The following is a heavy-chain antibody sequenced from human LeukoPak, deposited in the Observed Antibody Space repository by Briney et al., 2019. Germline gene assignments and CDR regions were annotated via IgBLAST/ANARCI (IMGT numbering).Heavy chain of an antibody. J-gene: IGHJ4*02. CDR3: AREGAYYDIYNDERVDY. Sequence: SETLSLTCTVSGRSISSSSYYWGWIRQPPGKGLEGVGSLYYSGSNYYNPSLKSRVTISVDTSKNQFSLKLSSVTAADTAVYYCAREGAYYDIYNDERVDYWGQGTLVTVSS. CDR2: LYYSGSN. V-gene: IGHV4-39*07. CDR1: GRSISSSSYY. D-gene: IGHD3-9*01.